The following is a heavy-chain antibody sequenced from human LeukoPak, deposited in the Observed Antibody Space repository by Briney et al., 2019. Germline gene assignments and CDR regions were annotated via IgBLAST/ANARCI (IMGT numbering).Heavy chain of an antibody. Sequence: GGSLRLSCATSGFTFSSYAMTWVRQAPGKGLEWVSAISDTGGSTYDADSVKGRFTISRDNSKNTLYLQMNSLRAEDTAVYYCAKDTSIGRYCTNGVCSPFDYWGQGTLVTVSS. D-gene: IGHD2-8*01. CDR1: GFTFSSYA. CDR3: AKDTSIGRYCTNGVCSPFDY. CDR2: ISDTGGST. V-gene: IGHV3-23*01. J-gene: IGHJ4*02.